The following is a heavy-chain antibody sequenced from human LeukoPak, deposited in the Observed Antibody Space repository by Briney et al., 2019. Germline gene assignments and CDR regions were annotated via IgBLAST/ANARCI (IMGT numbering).Heavy chain of an antibody. D-gene: IGHD2-15*01. J-gene: IGHJ4*02. CDR1: GFIFRNYA. CDR3: AKTSGGNY. CDR2: ISDSGGNT. V-gene: IGHV3-23*01. Sequence: GGSLRLSCAASGFIFRNYAMSWVRQAPGKGLEWVSAISDSGGNTYYADSVKGRFTISRDSSENTLYLQMNSLRVEDTAIYYCAKTSGGNYWGQGTLVTVSS.